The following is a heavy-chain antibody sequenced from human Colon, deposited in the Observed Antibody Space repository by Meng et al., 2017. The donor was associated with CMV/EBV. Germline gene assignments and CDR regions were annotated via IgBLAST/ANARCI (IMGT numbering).Heavy chain of an antibody. D-gene: IGHD3-3*01. CDR3: AAGRYYDCWSGYYEDY. CDR2: IVVGSGNT. CDR1: GFTFTSSA. J-gene: IGHJ4*02. Sequence: SVKVSCKASGFTFTSSAVQWVRQARGQRLEWIGWIVVGSGNTNYAQKFQERVTITRDMSTSTAYMELSSLRSEDTAVYYCAAGRYYDCWSGYYEDYWGQGTLVTVSS. V-gene: IGHV1-58*01.